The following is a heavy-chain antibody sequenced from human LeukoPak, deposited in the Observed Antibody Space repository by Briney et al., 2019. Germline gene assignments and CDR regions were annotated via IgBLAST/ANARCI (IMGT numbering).Heavy chain of an antibody. CDR1: GFTFSDFW. Sequence: GGSLRLSCAASGFTFSDFWMHWVRQAPGKGLEWVAVISYDGSNKYYADSVKGRFTISRDNSKNTLYLQMNSLRAEDTAVYYCARNMVRGSSVYYYGMDVWGQGTTVTVSS. CDR3: ARNMVRGSSVYYYGMDV. D-gene: IGHD3-10*01. J-gene: IGHJ6*02. CDR2: ISYDGSNK. V-gene: IGHV3-30-3*01.